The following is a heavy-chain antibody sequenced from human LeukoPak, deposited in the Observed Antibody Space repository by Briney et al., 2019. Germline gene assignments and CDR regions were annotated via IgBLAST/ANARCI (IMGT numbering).Heavy chain of an antibody. V-gene: IGHV4-61*02. CDR2: IYTSGST. D-gene: IGHD2-8*01. J-gene: IGHJ6*03. Sequence: SETLSLTCTVSGGSISSGSYYWSWIRQPAGKGLEWIGRIYTSGSTNYNPSLKSRVTISVDTSKNQFSLKLSSVTAADTAVYYCAREGVLMVYAIGYYYYMDVWGKGTTVTVSS. CDR3: AREGVLMVYAIGYYYYMDV. CDR1: GGSISSGSYY.